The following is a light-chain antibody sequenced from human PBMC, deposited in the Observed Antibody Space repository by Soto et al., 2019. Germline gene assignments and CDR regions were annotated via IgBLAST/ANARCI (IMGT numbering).Light chain of an antibody. V-gene: IGKV1-33*01. CDR2: DAS. J-gene: IGKJ5*01. CDR1: QDISNY. CDR3: QQSDSLPIT. Sequence: DIQMTQSPSSLSASVGDRVTITCRASQDISNYLNWYQQRPGKAPKLLIYDASNLERGVPSRFSGTRSGPHFTFAITSLQPEEVATYYCQQSDSLPITCGQGTRLEI.